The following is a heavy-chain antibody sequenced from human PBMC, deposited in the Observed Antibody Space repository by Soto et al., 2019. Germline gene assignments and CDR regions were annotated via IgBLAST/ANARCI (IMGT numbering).Heavy chain of an antibody. CDR3: ALGGYCSGGSCYYHYGMDV. V-gene: IGHV1-69*01. Sequence: QVELVQSGAEVKKPGSSVKVSCKASGGTFSSYAISGVRQAPGQGLEWMGGIIPIFGTANYAQKFQGRVTITADESTSTAYMELSSLRSEDTAVYYCALGGYCSGGSCYYHYGMDVWGQGTTVTVSS. J-gene: IGHJ6*02. CDR2: IIPIFGTA. CDR1: GGTFSSYA. D-gene: IGHD2-15*01.